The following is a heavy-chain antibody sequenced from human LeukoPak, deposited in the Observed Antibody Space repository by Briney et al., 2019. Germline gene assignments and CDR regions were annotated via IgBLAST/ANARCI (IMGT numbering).Heavy chain of an antibody. CDR1: GYTFTSYD. V-gene: IGHV1-8*01. J-gene: IGHJ3*02. CDR3: AGGDVMGTNSHAFDI. CDR2: MNPNSGNT. D-gene: IGHD1-7*01. Sequence: ASLKVSCKASGYTFTSYDINWVRQTTGQGLEWMGWMNPNSGNTGYAQKFQGRVTMTRNTSISTAYMELNSLRSGDTAVYYCAGGDVMGTNSHAFDIWGQGTKVTVSS.